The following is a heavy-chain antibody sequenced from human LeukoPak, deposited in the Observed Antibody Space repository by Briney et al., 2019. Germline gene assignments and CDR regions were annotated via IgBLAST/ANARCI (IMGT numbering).Heavy chain of an antibody. V-gene: IGHV3-7*01. CDR2: IKQDGSEK. J-gene: IGHJ4*02. D-gene: IGHD6-13*01. CDR3: ANYQFSSNYHYFDF. Sequence: PGGSLRLSCAVSGFTFSNYCMSWVRQAPGKGLEWVANIKQDGSEKYYVDSVKGRFTISRDNAKNSLYLQMNSLRAEDTAVYYCANYQFSSNYHYFDFWGQGTLVSVSS. CDR1: GFTFSNYC.